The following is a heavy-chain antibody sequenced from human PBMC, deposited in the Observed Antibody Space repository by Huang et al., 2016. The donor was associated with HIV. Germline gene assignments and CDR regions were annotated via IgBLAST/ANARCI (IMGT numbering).Heavy chain of an antibody. D-gene: IGHD3-10*01. J-gene: IGHJ4*02. Sequence: QVQLQESGPGLVKPSATLSLSCTVSGDSVSSASYYWSGIRQPPGRGLEWIGYIYFSGGTNYNPSLKSRVTISIDTSKNQFSLRLSSVTAADTAVYYCVSHGSGTADYWGQGTLVTVSS. CDR1: GDSVSSASYY. V-gene: IGHV4-61*01. CDR3: VSHGSGTADY. CDR2: IYFSGGT.